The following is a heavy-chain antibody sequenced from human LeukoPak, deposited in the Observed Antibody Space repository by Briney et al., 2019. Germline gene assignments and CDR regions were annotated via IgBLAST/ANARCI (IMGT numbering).Heavy chain of an antibody. Sequence: PGGSLRLSCAASGFTFSSYGMSWVRQAPGKGLEWVSAISGSGGSTYYADSVKGRFTISRDNSKNTLYLQMNSLRAEDTAVYYCAGGPDYYYYYMDVWGKGTTVTISS. D-gene: IGHD3-16*01. J-gene: IGHJ6*03. CDR3: AGGPDYYYYYMDV. CDR1: GFTFSSYG. V-gene: IGHV3-23*01. CDR2: ISGSGGST.